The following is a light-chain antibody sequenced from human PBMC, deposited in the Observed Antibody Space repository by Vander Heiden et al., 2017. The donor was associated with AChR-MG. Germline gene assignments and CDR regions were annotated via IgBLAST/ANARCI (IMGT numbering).Light chain of an antibody. CDR3: SSYTTSSTLEV. J-gene: IGLJ2*01. CDR2: DVS. Sequence: QSPLSQPLSVSGSPRHSVTISCTGTSSDVGGYKYVSWHQQHPGKAPKVLMYDVSNRPSGVANRFSGAKSGNTASLTISGLQAEDEADYYCSSYTTSSTLEVFGGGTKLTVL. V-gene: IGLV2-14*03. CDR1: SSDVGGYKY.